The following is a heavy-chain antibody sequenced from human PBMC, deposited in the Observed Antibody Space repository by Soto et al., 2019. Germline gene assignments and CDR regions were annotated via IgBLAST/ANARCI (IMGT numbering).Heavy chain of an antibody. V-gene: IGHV3-7*04. Sequence: EVQLVESGGGLVQPGGSLRLSCAASGFTFSSYWMTWVRQAPGKGLEWVANIKQDGSEKFYVDSVKGRFTISRDNAKNSLYMQKNSLRAEDRAVYYCARGAGSYFRRVVGAFDIWGQGTMVTVSS. D-gene: IGHD3-10*01. CDR1: GFTFSSYW. CDR2: IKQDGSEK. J-gene: IGHJ3*02. CDR3: ARGAGSYFRRVVGAFDI.